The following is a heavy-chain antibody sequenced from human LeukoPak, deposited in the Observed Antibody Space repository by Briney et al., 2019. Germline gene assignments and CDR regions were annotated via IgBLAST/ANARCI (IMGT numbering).Heavy chain of an antibody. Sequence: PGGSLRLSCAASGFTFSSYAMSWVRQAPGKGLEWVSALSGSGGSTYFADSVKGRFTISRDNSKNTLSLQMNSLRAEDTAVYYCAKSFDTGSDYGMDVWGQGTTVTVSS. J-gene: IGHJ6*02. CDR2: LSGSGGST. CDR1: GFTFSSYA. CDR3: AKSFDTGSDYGMDV. V-gene: IGHV3-23*01. D-gene: IGHD2-15*01.